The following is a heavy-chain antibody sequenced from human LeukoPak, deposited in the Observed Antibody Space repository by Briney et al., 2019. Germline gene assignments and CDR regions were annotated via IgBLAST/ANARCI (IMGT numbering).Heavy chain of an antibody. CDR2: IKSKTDGGTT. Sequence: GGSLRLSCAASGFTFSNAWMSWVRQAPGKGLEWVGRIKSKTDGGTTDYAAPVKGRFTISRDDSKNTLYLQMNSLKTEDTAVYYCTTDDILTGHPEDHDAFDIWGQGTMVTVSS. D-gene: IGHD3-9*01. CDR1: GFTFSNAW. J-gene: IGHJ3*02. CDR3: TTDDILTGHPEDHDAFDI. V-gene: IGHV3-15*01.